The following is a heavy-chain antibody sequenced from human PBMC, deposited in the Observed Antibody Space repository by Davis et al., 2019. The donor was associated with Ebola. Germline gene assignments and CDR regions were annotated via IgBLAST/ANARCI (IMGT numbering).Heavy chain of an antibody. J-gene: IGHJ4*02. Sequence: GGSLRLSCAVSGFPFSFYFMDWVRLTPGKGLEWVGLSRNKENRYSTEYAASVRGRFTISRDDSKNSLYLQMNTLKTADTAVYFCARGVGWELSFDFWVQGALVTVSS. CDR2: SRNKENRYST. D-gene: IGHD4-23*01. V-gene: IGHV3-72*01. CDR3: ARGVGWELSFDF. CDR1: GFPFSFYF.